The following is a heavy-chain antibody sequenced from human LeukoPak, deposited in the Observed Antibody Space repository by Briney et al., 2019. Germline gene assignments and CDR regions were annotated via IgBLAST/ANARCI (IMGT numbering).Heavy chain of an antibody. V-gene: IGHV4-30-4*01. D-gene: IGHD3-22*01. Sequence: SETLSLTCTVSGGSISSDDYYWSWIRQPPGKGLEWIGYINDSGSTYYTPSLKSRVTISVDTSKNQFSLQLTSVTAADTAVYYCARLDEYYSDSFDNWGQGTLVAVSS. CDR3: ARLDEYYSDSFDN. CDR1: GGSISSDDYY. J-gene: IGHJ4*02. CDR2: INDSGST.